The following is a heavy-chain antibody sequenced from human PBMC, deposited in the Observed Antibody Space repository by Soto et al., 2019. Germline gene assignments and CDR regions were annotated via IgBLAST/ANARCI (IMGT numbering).Heavy chain of an antibody. CDR2: IYYSGST. J-gene: IGHJ4*02. CDR3: ASDGRGYTTGFDY. D-gene: IGHD5-12*01. CDR1: GGSVSSGSYY. Sequence: QVQLQESGPGLVKPSETLSLTCTVSGGSVSSGSYYWSWIRQPPGKGLEWIGYIYYSGSTNYNPSLKRRVTISVDTSKTQFSLKLSSVTAADAAVYDCASDGRGYTTGFDYWGQGTLVTVSS. V-gene: IGHV4-61*01.